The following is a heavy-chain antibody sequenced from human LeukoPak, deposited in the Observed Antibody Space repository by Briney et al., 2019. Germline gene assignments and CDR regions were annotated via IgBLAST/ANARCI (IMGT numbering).Heavy chain of an antibody. CDR2: IYTSGST. CDR3: ARDIELGHFDY. CDR1: GGSISSGSYY. V-gene: IGHV4-61*02. D-gene: IGHD6-13*01. J-gene: IGHJ4*02. Sequence: SQTLSRTCTVSGGSISSGSYYWSWIRQPAGKGLEWIGRIYTSGSTYYNPSLKSRVTISVDTSKNQFSLKLSSVTAADTAVYYCARDIELGHFDYWGQGTLVTVSS.